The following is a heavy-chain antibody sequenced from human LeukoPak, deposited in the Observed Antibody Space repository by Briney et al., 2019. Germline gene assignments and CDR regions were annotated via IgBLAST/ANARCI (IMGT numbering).Heavy chain of an antibody. D-gene: IGHD2-2*01. CDR3: ARDDCTSTSCFDY. CDR1: GFTFTNYG. Sequence: PGGSLRLSCAASGFTFTNYGFHWVRQAPGKGLEWVAVIWYDGSKKYYADSVKGRFTFSRDNSKNTLYLQMSSLRTEDTAVYYCARDDCTSTSCFDYWGQGTLVTVSS. CDR2: IWYDGSKK. J-gene: IGHJ4*02. V-gene: IGHV3-33*01.